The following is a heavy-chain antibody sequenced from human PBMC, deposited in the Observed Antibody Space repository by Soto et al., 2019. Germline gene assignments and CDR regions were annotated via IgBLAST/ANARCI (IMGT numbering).Heavy chain of an antibody. CDR2: TPGSGGSA. Sequence: PGGSLRLSRAASGFTFVTYAMNWVRQAPGKGLEWVSSTPGSGGSAYYADSVRGRFTISRDNSKNTVYLQLDSLRHEDSAIYYCAKGGSSGWFYFDLWGQGTQVTVSS. D-gene: IGHD6-19*01. CDR3: AKGGSSGWFYFDL. J-gene: IGHJ4*02. V-gene: IGHV3-23*01. CDR1: GFTFVTYA.